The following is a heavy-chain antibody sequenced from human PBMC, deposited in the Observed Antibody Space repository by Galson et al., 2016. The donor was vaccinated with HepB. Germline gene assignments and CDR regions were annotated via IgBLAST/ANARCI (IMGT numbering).Heavy chain of an antibody. Sequence: SLRLSCAASGFSFGDYYMSWIRQAPGKGLEWVSYISAGSTTIYYADSVRGRFTISRDNRKLSLSLEMNDLRAEDTAVYYCARDLTFRGKNYYVGYWGQGTLVTVSS. CDR1: GFSFGDYY. D-gene: IGHD1-26*01. J-gene: IGHJ1*01. V-gene: IGHV3-11*01. CDR3: ARDLTFRGKNYYVGY. CDR2: ISAGSTTI.